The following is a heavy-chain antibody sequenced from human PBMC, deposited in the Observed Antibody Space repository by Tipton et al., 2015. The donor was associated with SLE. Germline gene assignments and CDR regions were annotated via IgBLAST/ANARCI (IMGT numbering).Heavy chain of an antibody. V-gene: IGHV4-34*01. D-gene: IGHD3-22*01. CDR1: GGSFSGYY. J-gene: IGHJ4*02. CDR3: ARAGVIAFSYYFDY. CDR2: IYYSGST. Sequence: TLSLTCAVYGGSFSGYYWGWIRQPPGKGLEWIGSIYYSGSTYYNPSLKSRVTISVDTSKNQFSLKLSSVTAADTAVYYCARAGVIAFSYYFDYWGQGTLVTVSS.